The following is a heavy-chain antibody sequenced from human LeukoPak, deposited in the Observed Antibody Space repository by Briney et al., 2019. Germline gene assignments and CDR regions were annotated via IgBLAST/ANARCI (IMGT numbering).Heavy chain of an antibody. D-gene: IGHD3-22*01. J-gene: IGHJ3*02. Sequence: GGSLRLSCAASGFTFGSYAMSWVRQAPGKGLEWVSAISGSGGSTYYADSVKGRFTISRDNSKNTLYLQMNSLRAEDTAVYYCAKELGYYYDSSGYYPSYAFDIWGQGTMVTVSS. CDR2: ISGSGGST. CDR3: AKELGYYYDSSGYYPSYAFDI. V-gene: IGHV3-23*01. CDR1: GFTFGSYA.